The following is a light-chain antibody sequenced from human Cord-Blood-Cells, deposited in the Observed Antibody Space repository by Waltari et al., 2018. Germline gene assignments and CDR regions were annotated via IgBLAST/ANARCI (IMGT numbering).Light chain of an antibody. V-gene: IGKV3-20*01. J-gene: IGKJ1*01. Sequence: ELVLTQSPGTLSLSPWERATLSGRASQSCSSCYLAWYQQRPGQAPSLLIYGASSRATGLPDRFSGSGSGTDFTLTISRLEPEYFAVYCCQQYGSSPQTFGQGTKVEIK. CDR1: QSCSSCY. CDR3: QQYGSSPQT. CDR2: GAS.